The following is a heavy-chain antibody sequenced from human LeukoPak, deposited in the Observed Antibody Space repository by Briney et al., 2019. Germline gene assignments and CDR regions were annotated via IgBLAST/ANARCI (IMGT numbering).Heavy chain of an antibody. V-gene: IGHV1-3*01. D-gene: IGHD1-26*01. CDR1: GYTFTSYA. J-gene: IGHJ4*02. CDR3: ARDSLEWELLGYFDY. CDR2: INAGNGNT. Sequence: ASVKVSCKASGYTFTSYAMHWVRQAPGQRLEWMGWINAGNGNTKYSQKFQGRVTITRDTSASTAYMELSSLRSEDTAVYYCARDSLEWELLGYFDYWGQGTLVTVSS.